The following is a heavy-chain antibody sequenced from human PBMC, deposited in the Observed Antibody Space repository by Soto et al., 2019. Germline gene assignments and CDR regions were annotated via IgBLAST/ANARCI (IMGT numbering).Heavy chain of an antibody. CDR1: GGSISSSSYY. V-gene: IGHV4-39*01. CDR2: IYYSGST. J-gene: IGHJ4*02. CDR3: ARHRDRGYSYGYYFDY. D-gene: IGHD5-18*01. Sequence: SETLSLTCTVSGGSISSSSYYWGWIRQPPGKGLEWIGSIYYSGSTYYNPSLKSRVTISVDTSKNQFSLKLSSVTAADTAVYYCARHRDRGYSYGYYFDYWGQGTLVTVSS.